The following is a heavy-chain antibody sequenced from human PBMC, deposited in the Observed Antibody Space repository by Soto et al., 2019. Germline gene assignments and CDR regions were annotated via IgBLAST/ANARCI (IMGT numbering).Heavy chain of an antibody. D-gene: IGHD6-6*01. Sequence: ASVKVSCKTSGYTFTAYAVSWLRQAPGQGLEWMGTISTYNNYTNYAQSLQGRLSMTADTSSSTAYMELRSLRADDTAVYYCAREYSSSSFGSWGQGTLVTVSS. CDR3: AREYSSSSFGS. CDR2: ISTYNNYT. V-gene: IGHV1-18*01. J-gene: IGHJ4*02. CDR1: GYTFTAYA.